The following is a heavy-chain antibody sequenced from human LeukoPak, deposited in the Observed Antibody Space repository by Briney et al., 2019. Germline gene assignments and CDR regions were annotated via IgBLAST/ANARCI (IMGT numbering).Heavy chain of an antibody. CDR2: ISSSSSTI. CDR1: GFTFSSYS. CDR3: AKDRGSSWDDDAFDI. J-gene: IGHJ3*02. D-gene: IGHD6-13*01. V-gene: IGHV3-48*01. Sequence: GGSLRLSCAASGFTFSSYSMNWVRQAPGKGLEWVSYISSSSSTIYYADSVKGRFTISRDNAKNSLYLQMNSLRAEDTAVYYCAKDRGSSWDDDAFDIWGQGTMVTVSS.